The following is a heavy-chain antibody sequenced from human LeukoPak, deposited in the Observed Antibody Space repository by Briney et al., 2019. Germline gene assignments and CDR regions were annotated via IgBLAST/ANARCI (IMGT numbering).Heavy chain of an antibody. CDR2: IVVGSGNT. J-gene: IGHJ4*02. Sequence: SVKVSCKASGFTFTSSAVQWVRQARGQRLEWIGWIVVGSGNTNYAQKFQERVTITRDMSTGTAYMELSSLRSEDTAVYYCAADKRSLYYYDSSGYYLFDYWGQGTLVTVSS. CDR3: AADKRSLYYYDSSGYYLFDY. D-gene: IGHD3-22*01. CDR1: GFTFTSSA. V-gene: IGHV1-58*01.